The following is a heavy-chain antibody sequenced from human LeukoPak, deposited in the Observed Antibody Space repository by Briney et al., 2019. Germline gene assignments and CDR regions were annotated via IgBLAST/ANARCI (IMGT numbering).Heavy chain of an antibody. D-gene: IGHD6-19*01. CDR2: ISASGATT. J-gene: IGHJ4*02. Sequence: PGGSLRLSCAASGFTFSNYAMSWVRQAPGKGLEWVSSISASGATTVYVDSVKGRFTISRDNSKNTLYLQMNSLRAEDTAVYYCAKDQVAGTIAYFDYWGQGTLVTVSS. CDR1: GFTFSNYA. V-gene: IGHV3-23*01. CDR3: AKDQVAGTIAYFDY.